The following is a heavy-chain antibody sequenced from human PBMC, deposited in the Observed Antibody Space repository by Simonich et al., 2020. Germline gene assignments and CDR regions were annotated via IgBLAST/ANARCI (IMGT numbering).Heavy chain of an antibody. CDR2: ISDYNGNT. D-gene: IGHD3-9*01. V-gene: IGHV1-18*01. J-gene: IGHJ4*02. CDR1: GYTFTSYG. CDR3: ARDYDILTGYYPPDY. Sequence: QVQLVQSGAEVKKPGASVKVSCKASGYTFTSYGISWVRQAPGQGLEWMGRISDYNGNTNYAQKLQGRVTMTTDTPTSTAYMELRSLRSDDTAVYYCARDYDILTGYYPPDYWGQGTLVTVSS.